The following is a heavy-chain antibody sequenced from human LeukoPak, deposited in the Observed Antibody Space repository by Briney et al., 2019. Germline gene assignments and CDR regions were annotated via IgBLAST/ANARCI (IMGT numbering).Heavy chain of an antibody. CDR2: IRYDGSSE. V-gene: IGHV3-30*02. CDR3: AKDRPEFTSGWFLGGFDY. CDR1: GFTFSSFG. D-gene: IGHD6-19*01. Sequence: PGGSLRLSCEASGFTFSSFGMHWVRQAPGKGLEWVALIRYDGSSELYVDSVRGRFTLSRDNSKNTLYLQMNSLRPDDTAIYYCAKDRPEFTSGWFLGGFDYWGQGALVTVSS. J-gene: IGHJ4*02.